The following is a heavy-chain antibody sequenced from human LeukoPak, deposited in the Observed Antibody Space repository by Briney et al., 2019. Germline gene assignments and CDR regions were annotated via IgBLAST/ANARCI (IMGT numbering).Heavy chain of an antibody. CDR1: GFTFSSYG. D-gene: IGHD5-18*01. CDR3: ARDRSEGSYSYGTFDY. Sequence: GGSLRLSCAASGFTFSSYGMHWVRQAPGKGLEWVAVIWYDGSNKYYADSVKGRFTISRDNSKNTLYLQMNSLRAEDTAVYYCARDRSEGSYSYGTFDYWGQGTLVTVSS. CDR2: IWYDGSNK. V-gene: IGHV3-33*08. J-gene: IGHJ4*02.